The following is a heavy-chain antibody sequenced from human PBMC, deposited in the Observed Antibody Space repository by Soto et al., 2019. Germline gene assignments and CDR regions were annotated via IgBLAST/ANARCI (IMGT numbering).Heavy chain of an antibody. Sequence: ETLSLTCAVXXXSLGXXFWSWIRQXXEKGLEWIDEIHPSGSTDYTPSLKSRLTLSFDTSKNQFSLKVASXTAADTAVYFCARGKPSGYRFGPRNFFYYGLDVWGPGTTVTVSS. D-gene: IGHD5-18*01. CDR1: XXSLGXXF. J-gene: IGHJ6*02. V-gene: IGHV4-34*01. CDR3: ARGKPSGYRFGPRNFFYYGLDV. CDR2: IHPSGST.